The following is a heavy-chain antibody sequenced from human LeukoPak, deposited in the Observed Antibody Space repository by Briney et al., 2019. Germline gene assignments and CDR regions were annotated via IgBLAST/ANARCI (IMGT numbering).Heavy chain of an antibody. CDR2: IYYHENT. CDR3: ARQQWLDGAYYFDY. D-gene: IGHD6-19*01. Sequence: SETLSLTCTVSGGSISSSSDYWGWIRQAPGKGLEWIGSIYYHENTYYNSSLKSRVTISVDTSKNQFSLKLNSVTAADTAVYFCARQQWLDGAYYFDYWGEGTLVTVSS. J-gene: IGHJ4*02. V-gene: IGHV4-39*01. CDR1: GGSISSSSDY.